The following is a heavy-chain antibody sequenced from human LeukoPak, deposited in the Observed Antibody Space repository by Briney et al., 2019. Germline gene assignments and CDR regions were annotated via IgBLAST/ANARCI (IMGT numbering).Heavy chain of an antibody. D-gene: IGHD6-13*01. Sequence: PSETLSLTCAVSGGSVGSDTYSWSWIRQPPGKGLEWIGYIYYSGRTYFNPSLKSRVTISLDTSKNQFSLRLSSVTAADTAVYYCARHRGSWYVGWFDPWGQGTLVTVSS. J-gene: IGHJ5*02. CDR2: IYYSGRT. V-gene: IGHV4-30-2*03. CDR3: ARHRGSWYVGWFDP. CDR1: GGSVGSDTYS.